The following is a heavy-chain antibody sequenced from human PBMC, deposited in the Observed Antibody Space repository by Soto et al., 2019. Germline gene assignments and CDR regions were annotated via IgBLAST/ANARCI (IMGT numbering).Heavy chain of an antibody. V-gene: IGHV4-59*08. Sequence: SETLSLTCTVSGGSISSYYWSWIRQPPGKGLEWIGYIYYSGSTNYNPSLKSRVTISVDTSKNQFSLKLSSVTAADTAVYYCARRIAAAGSGVWFDPWGQGTLVTVSS. CDR1: GGSISSYY. D-gene: IGHD6-13*01. J-gene: IGHJ5*02. CDR3: ARRIAAAGSGVWFDP. CDR2: IYYSGST.